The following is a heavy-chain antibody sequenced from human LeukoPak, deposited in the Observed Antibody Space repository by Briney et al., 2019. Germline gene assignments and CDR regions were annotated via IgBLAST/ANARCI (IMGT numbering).Heavy chain of an antibody. CDR2: IHTSGST. CDR1: GGSITSYH. CDR3: AGRAQTTGWSFDY. Sequence: SETLSVTCFVSGGSITSYHWSWIRQPAGKGLEWIGQIHTSGSTNYNPSLKSRVAMSIDTSKNQFSLELSSVTAADTSVYYCAGRAQTTGWSFDYWGQGALVTVSS. V-gene: IGHV4-4*07. J-gene: IGHJ4*02. D-gene: IGHD6-19*01.